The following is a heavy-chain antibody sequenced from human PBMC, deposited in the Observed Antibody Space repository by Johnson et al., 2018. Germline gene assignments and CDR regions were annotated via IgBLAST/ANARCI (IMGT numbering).Heavy chain of an antibody. Sequence: VQLVQSGGGLVQPGRSLRLSCAASGFRFDDYAMHWVRQAPGKGLEWVSGISWNSGSIGYADSVKGRFTISRDNARNSMYLQMNSLRGDETALYYCTKDVGMGGAVYYYYGMDAWGQGTTVTVSS. D-gene: IGHD3-9*01. J-gene: IGHJ6*02. V-gene: IGHV3-9*01. CDR2: ISWNSGSI. CDR3: TKDVGMGGAVYYYYGMDA. CDR1: GFRFDDYA.